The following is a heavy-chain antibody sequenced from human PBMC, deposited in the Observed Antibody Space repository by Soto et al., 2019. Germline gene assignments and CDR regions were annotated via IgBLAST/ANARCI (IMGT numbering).Heavy chain of an antibody. CDR2: IWYDGSNK. V-gene: IGHV3-33*01. D-gene: IGHD3-3*01. J-gene: IGHJ6*02. CDR3: ATEREPGYDFWRGYKDPDYYYYGMDV. Sequence: CRRLFCASSGFTLSIFCTHGVRHHPGKGLEWVVVIWYDGSNKYYADAVKCRFTNNRDNSKTARYLQMNSLRAEDTAVYYCATEREPGYDFWRGYKDPDYYYYGMDVRGQGTTV. CDR1: GFTLSIFC.